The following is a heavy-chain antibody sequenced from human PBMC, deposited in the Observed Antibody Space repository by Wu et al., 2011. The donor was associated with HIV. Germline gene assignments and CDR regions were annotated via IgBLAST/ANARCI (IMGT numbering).Heavy chain of an antibody. CDR2: IYPGDSAT. CDR3: ARLDATRGGFDF. D-gene: IGHD2-2*01. CDR1: GYIFTSYG. V-gene: IGHV5-51*03. J-gene: IGHJ4*02. Sequence: VQLVQSGAEVKKPGESLKISCQGSGYIFTSYGIGWVRQMPGKGLEWMGIIYPGDSATKYSPSFQGQVTISADKSISTANLQWSSLQASDTAMYYCARLDATRGGFDFWGQGTLVTVSS.